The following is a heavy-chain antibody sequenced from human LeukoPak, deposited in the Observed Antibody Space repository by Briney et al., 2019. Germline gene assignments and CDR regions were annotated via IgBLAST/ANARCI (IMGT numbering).Heavy chain of an antibody. CDR2: VHLDVRT. Sequence: PSETLSLTCGGSGGSVSSTNWWTWIRQPPGKGLEWIGEVHLDVRTNFNPSLKSRLTMSVDLSENHVSLKLTSVTAADTAVYYCAREGGFYRPLDYSGQGTLVTVSS. CDR3: AREGGFYRPLDY. J-gene: IGHJ4*02. V-gene: IGHV4-4*02. CDR1: GGSVSSTNW. D-gene: IGHD6-25*01.